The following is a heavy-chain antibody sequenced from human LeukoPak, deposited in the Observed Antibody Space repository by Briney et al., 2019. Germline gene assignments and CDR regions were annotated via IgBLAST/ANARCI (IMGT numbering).Heavy chain of an antibody. J-gene: IGHJ6*03. CDR2: ISRSGGNT. CDR1: GFTISRSS. D-gene: IGHD6-19*01. V-gene: IGHV3-64*01. Sequence: GGSLRLSCAASGFTISRSSMHWVRQAPGKGLEFVSAISRSGGNTYYANSVKGRFTISRDTSKNTLYLQVGSLRVEDMAVYYCARGAKIKGIAVAGAMRGYYYYMDVWGKGTTVTVSS. CDR3: ARGAKIKGIAVAGAMRGYYYYMDV.